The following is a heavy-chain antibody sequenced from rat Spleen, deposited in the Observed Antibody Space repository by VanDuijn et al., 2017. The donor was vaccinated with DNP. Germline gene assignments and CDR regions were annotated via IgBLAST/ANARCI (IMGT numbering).Heavy chain of an antibody. CDR2: VTSSGGST. CDR1: GFTFNNYW. CDR3: ARGTDY. J-gene: IGHJ2*01. V-gene: IGHV5-31*01. Sequence: EVQLVESGGDLVQPGRSLKLSCVASGFTFNNYWMTWIRQVPGKGLEWVASVTSSGGSTYYPDSVKGRFTISRDNAKNTLYLQMNSLRSEDTATYYCARGTDYWGQGVMVTVSS.